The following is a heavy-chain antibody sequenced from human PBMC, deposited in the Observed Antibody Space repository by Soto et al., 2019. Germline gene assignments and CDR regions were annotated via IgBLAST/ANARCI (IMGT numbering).Heavy chain of an antibody. V-gene: IGHV3-30-3*01. CDR2: ISYDGSNK. D-gene: IGHD3-22*01. J-gene: IGHJ4*02. CDR3: CSGYPLLYDY. Sequence: GGSLRLSCAASGFTFSSYAMHWVRQAPGKGLEWLAVISYDGSNKYYADSVKGRFTISRDNSKNTLYLQMNSLRAEDTAVYYCCSGYPLLYDYWGQGTLVTVSS. CDR1: GFTFSSYA.